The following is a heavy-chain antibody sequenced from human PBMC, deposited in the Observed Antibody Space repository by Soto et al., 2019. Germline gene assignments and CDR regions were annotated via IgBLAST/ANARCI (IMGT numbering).Heavy chain of an antibody. CDR2: INAGNGNT. J-gene: IGHJ6*02. CDR3: ARDRVTRYYGSAPHGMDV. V-gene: IGHV1-3*01. Sequence: QVQLVQSGAEVKKPGASVTGSCKASGYTFTSYAMHWVRQAPGQRLEWMGWINAGNGNTKYSQKFQGRVTITRDTSASTAYMELSSLRSEDTAVYYCARDRVTRYYGSAPHGMDVWGQGTTVTVSS. D-gene: IGHD3-10*01. CDR1: GYTFTSYA.